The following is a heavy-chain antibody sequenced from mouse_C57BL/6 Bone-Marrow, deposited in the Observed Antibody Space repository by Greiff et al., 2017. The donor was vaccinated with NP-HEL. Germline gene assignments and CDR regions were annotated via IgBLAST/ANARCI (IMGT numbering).Heavy chain of an antibody. CDR2: IDPDTGGP. CDR1: GYTFTDYD. D-gene: IGHD1-1*01. Sequence: QVQLQQSGAELVRPGASVTLSCKASGYTFTDYDMHWVKQTPVHGLEWIGAIDPDTGGPAYTQKFKGKAILTADKSSSTAYMELRSLTSEDSAVYYCARRGGSSYAAMDYWGQGTSVTVSS. J-gene: IGHJ4*01. V-gene: IGHV1-15*01. CDR3: ARRGGSSYAAMDY.